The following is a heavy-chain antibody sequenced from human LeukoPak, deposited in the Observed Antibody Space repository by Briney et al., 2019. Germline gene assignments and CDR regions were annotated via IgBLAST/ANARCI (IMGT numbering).Heavy chain of an antibody. J-gene: IGHJ3*02. CDR2: IYTSGST. Sequence: SETLSLTCTVSGGSISSYYRSSILQPAGKGLEWIGRIYTSGSTNYNPSLKSRVTMSVDTSKNQFSLKLTSVTAADTAVYSGARAEVPCAFDIGGQGPMAPFSS. CDR1: GGSISSYY. V-gene: IGHV4-4*07. CDR3: ARAEVPCAFDI. D-gene: IGHD4/OR15-4a*01.